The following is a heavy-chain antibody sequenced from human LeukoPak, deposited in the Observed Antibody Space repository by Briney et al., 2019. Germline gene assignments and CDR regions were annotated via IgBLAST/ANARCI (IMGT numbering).Heavy chain of an antibody. CDR3: AKHMRATNTYSFFGLDV. Sequence: GRSLRLSCAATGFTFKDYGTHWVRQPPGKGLEWVSSINWNGGGTDYADSVKGRSTISRDNAKNSLYLQLSSLRPEDTALYYCAKHMRATNTYSFFGLDVWGQGTTVTVSS. D-gene: IGHD1-26*01. CDR1: GFTFKDYG. V-gene: IGHV3-9*01. CDR2: INWNGGGT. J-gene: IGHJ6*02.